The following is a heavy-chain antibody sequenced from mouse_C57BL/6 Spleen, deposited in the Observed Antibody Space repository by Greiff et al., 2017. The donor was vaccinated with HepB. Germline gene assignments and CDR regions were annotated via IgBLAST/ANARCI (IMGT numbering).Heavy chain of an antibody. CDR1: GYSITSGYY. Sequence: DVKLRESGPGLVKPSQSLSLTCSVTGYSITSGYYWNWIRQFPGNKLEWMGYISYDGSNNYNPSLKNRISITRDTSKNQFCLKLNSVTTEDTATYYCAILLAMDYWGQGTSVTVSS. V-gene: IGHV3-6*01. J-gene: IGHJ4*01. CDR2: ISYDGSN. CDR3: AILLAMDY.